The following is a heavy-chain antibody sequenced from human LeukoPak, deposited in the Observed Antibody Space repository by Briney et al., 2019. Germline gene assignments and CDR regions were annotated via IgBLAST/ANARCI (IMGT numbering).Heavy chain of an antibody. Sequence: GGSLRLSCAASGFTVSSNYMSWVRQAPGKGLEWVSVIYSGGSTYYADSVKGRFTISRDNSKNTLYLQMNSLRAEDTAVYYCASSHSGIVRGKMYYFDYWGQGTLVTVSS. J-gene: IGHJ4*02. CDR3: ASSHSGIVRGKMYYFDY. CDR1: GFTVSSNY. V-gene: IGHV3-53*01. CDR2: IYSGGST. D-gene: IGHD1-26*01.